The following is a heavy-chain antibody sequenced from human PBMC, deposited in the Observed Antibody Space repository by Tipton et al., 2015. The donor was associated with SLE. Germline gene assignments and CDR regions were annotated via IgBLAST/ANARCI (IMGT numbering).Heavy chain of an antibody. J-gene: IGHJ5*02. CDR3: ARAPYSSSWYWYSRWFDP. D-gene: IGHD6-13*01. CDR1: GRSISGTSYY. V-gene: IGHV4-39*07. CDR2: IYHSGST. Sequence: GLVKPSETLSLTYTVSGRSISGTSYYWGCLRQPPGKGLEWIGSIYHSGSTYYNSSLKSRVTISVDTSKNQFSLKLSSVTAADTAVYYCARAPYSSSWYWYSRWFDPWGQGTLVTVSS.